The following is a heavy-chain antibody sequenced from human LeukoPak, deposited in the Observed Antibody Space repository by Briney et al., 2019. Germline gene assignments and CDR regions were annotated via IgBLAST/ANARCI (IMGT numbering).Heavy chain of an antibody. Sequence: PGRSLRLSCAASGFTFSSYGMHWVRQAPGKGLEWVAVISYDGSNKYYADSVKGRFTISRDNSKSTLYLQMNSLRAEDTAVYYCANCLFYYYGMDVWGQGTTVTVSS. V-gene: IGHV3-30*18. CDR2: ISYDGSNK. J-gene: IGHJ6*02. CDR3: ANCLFYYYGMDV. CDR1: GFTFSSYG. D-gene: IGHD2-21*01.